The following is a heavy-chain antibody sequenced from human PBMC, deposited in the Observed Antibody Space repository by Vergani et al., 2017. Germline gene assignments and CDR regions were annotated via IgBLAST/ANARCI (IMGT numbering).Heavy chain of an antibody. V-gene: IGHV3-48*03. CDR3: ARGRPIRFLEWLGYFDY. CDR2: ISSSGSTI. D-gene: IGHD3-3*01. Sequence: EVQLVESGGGLVKPGGSLRLSCAASGFTFSSYEMNWVRQAPGKGLEWVSYISSSGSTIYYADSVKGRFTISRDNAKNSLYLQMNSLRAEDTAVYYCARGRPIRFLEWLGYFDYWGQGTLVTVSS. J-gene: IGHJ4*02. CDR1: GFTFSSYE.